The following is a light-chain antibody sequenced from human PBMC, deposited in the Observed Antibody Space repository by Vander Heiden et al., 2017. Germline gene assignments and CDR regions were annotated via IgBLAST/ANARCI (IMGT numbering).Light chain of an antibody. V-gene: IGLV3-27*01. CDR2: KDR. Sequence: SYELTQPSSVSVSPGQTARITCSGDVLAKKYARWFQQKPGQALVLVIYKDRERPSGIPECFSGSSSATTVTLTIRGAQVEDDSYYYSYYATDNNLVFGGGTKLTVL. J-gene: IGLJ2*01. CDR1: VLAKKY. CDR3: YYATDNNLV.